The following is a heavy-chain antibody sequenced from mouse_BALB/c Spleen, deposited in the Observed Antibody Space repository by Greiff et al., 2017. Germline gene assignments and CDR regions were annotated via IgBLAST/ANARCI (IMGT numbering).Heavy chain of an antibody. Sequence: QVQLQQSGAELAKPGASVKMSCKASGYTFTSYWMHWVKQRPGQGLEWIGYINPSTGYTEYNQKFKDKATLTADKSSSTAYMQLSSLTSEDSAVYYCATHGAMDYWGQGTSVTVSS. V-gene: IGHV1-7*01. J-gene: IGHJ4*01. CDR2: INPSTGYT. CDR1: GYTFTSYW. CDR3: ATHGAMDY.